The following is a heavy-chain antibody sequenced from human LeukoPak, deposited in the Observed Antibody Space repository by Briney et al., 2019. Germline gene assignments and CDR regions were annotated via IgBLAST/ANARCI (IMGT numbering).Heavy chain of an antibody. J-gene: IGHJ4*02. CDR3: ASGYFSRRFDY. D-gene: IGHD3-22*01. Sequence: PGGSLRLSCEASGFTFSTYWMSWVRQAPGKGLEWVANIKEDGSEKNYVDSVKGRFTISRDNAKNSLYLQMNSLRAEDTAVYYCASGYFSRRFDYWGQGTLVTVSS. V-gene: IGHV3-7*01. CDR2: IKEDGSEK. CDR1: GFTFSTYW.